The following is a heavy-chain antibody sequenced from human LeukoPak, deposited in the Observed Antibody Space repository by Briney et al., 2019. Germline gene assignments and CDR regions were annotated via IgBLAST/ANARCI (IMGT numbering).Heavy chain of an antibody. CDR2: IYYSKNT. J-gene: IGHJ4*02. CDR1: GCSISSSSAY. D-gene: IGHD5-18*01. V-gene: IGHV4-39*01. Sequence: SETLSLTCSVSGCSISSSSAYGVWIRQPPGKGLEWIGSIYYSKNTYYNPSLKSRVTISADTSKNQFSLTLGSVSATDTAVYYCVSPRGFSYGYFDYWGQGTLVTVSS. CDR3: VSPRGFSYGYFDY.